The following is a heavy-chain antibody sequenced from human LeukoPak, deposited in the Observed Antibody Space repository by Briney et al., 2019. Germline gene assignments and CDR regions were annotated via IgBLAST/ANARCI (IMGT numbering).Heavy chain of an antibody. V-gene: IGHV3-21*01. CDR3: ASNWNRQTYMDV. Sequence: GGSLRLSCAASGFTFSSYSMNWVRQAPGKGLEWVSSISSSSSYIYYADSVKGRFTISRDNAKNSLYLQMNSLRAEDTAVYYCASNWNRQTYMDVWGKGTTVTVSS. J-gene: IGHJ6*03. CDR2: ISSSSSYI. D-gene: IGHD1-1*01. CDR1: GFTFSSYS.